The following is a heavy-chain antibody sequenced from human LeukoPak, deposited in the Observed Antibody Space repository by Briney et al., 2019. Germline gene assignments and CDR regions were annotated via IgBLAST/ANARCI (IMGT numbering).Heavy chain of an antibody. CDR1: GGSISSYY. V-gene: IGHV4-59*01. D-gene: IGHD4-23*01. CDR3: ASLVREFLGNYNWFDP. J-gene: IGHJ5*02. Sequence: SETLSLTCTVSGGSISSYYWSWIRQPPGRGLEWIGYIYYSGSTNYNPSLKSRVTISVDTSKNQFSLKLSSVTAADTAVYYCASLVREFLGNYNWFDPWGQGTLVTVSS. CDR2: IYYSGST.